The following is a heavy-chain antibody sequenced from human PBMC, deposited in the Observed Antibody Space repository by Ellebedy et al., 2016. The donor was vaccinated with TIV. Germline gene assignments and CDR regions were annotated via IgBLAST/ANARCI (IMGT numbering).Heavy chain of an antibody. V-gene: IGHV4-59*11. CDR2: IHHTGST. J-gene: IGHJ4*02. D-gene: IGHD2-21*01. CDR1: GGSISSHY. Sequence: MPSETLSLTCTVSGGSISSHYWNWIRQPPGKGLEWIGYIHHTGSTDYNPSLRSRVTISVDTSKSRFSLRVTSMTAADTAVYFCARGEMTTIPFDSWGPGTLVTVSS. CDR3: ARGEMTTIPFDS.